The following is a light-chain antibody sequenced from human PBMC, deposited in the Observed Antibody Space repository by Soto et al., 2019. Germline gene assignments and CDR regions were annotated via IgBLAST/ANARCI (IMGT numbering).Light chain of an antibody. V-gene: IGKV1-12*01. CDR3: QEATSCPLT. J-gene: IGKJ4*01. CDR2: AAS. CDR1: KGISSW. Sequence: QMPQSPSYVSASVGDIVTITCRAIKGISSWLDWYQQKPWKAPKLLIDAASSLQSGVPSRFIGSGSGRDFTLAISVRQTEDFATYNCQEATSCPLTFGGGTTVEIK.